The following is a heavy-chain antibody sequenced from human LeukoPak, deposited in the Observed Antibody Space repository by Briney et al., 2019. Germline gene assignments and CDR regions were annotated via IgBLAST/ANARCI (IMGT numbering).Heavy chain of an antibody. CDR1: GYTFTSYY. CDR2: INPSGGST. CDR3: ARSCSSTSCHNWFDP. J-gene: IGHJ5*02. Sequence: ASVKVSCKASGYTFTSYYMRWVRQAPGQGLEWMGIINPSGGSTSYAQKFQGRVTMTRDMSTSTVYMELSSLRSEDTAVYYCARSCSSTSCHNWFDPWGQGTLVTVSS. D-gene: IGHD2-2*01. V-gene: IGHV1-46*01.